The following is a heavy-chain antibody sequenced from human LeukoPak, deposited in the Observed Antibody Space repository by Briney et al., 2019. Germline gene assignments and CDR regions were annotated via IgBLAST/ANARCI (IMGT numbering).Heavy chain of an antibody. Sequence: PGGSLRLSCAASGFTFSSYWMSWVRQAPGKGLEWVANIKQDGSEKYYVDSVKGRFTISRDNAKNSLYLQMNSLRPEDTAVYYCARGPGPIAGAKNPFDIWGQGTMVTVPS. V-gene: IGHV3-7*01. D-gene: IGHD1-26*01. CDR2: IKQDGSEK. CDR1: GFTFSSYW. J-gene: IGHJ3*02. CDR3: ARGPGPIAGAKNPFDI.